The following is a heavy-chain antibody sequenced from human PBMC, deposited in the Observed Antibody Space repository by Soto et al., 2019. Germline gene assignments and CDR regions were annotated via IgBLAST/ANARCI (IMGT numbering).Heavy chain of an antibody. CDR2: INAGNGNT. J-gene: IGHJ6*04. V-gene: IGHV1-3*01. CDR1: GYTFTSYA. CDR3: ARVLELRLDYYYRMDV. D-gene: IGHD1-7*01. Sequence: ASVKVSCKASGYTFTSYAMHWVRQAPGQRLEWMGWINAGNGNTKYSQKFQGRVTITRDTSASTAYMELSSLRSEDTAVYYCARVLELRLDYYYRMDVWGKGTTFTSPQ.